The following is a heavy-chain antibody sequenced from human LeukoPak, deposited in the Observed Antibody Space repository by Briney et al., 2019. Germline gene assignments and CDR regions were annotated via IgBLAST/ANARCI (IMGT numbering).Heavy chain of an antibody. V-gene: IGHV3-30*18. J-gene: IGHJ4*02. CDR3: SKDRGGTYGDYFDY. CDR2: ISHDEKNI. D-gene: IGHD4-17*01. CDR1: GFIFSSYG. Sequence: GRSLRLSCAASGFIFSSYGLHWVRQAPGKGLEWVALISHDEKNIYYADSVKGRFTISRDNSKNTLYLQMNSLSAEDTAVYYCSKDRGGTYGDYFDYWGQGIPVTVSS.